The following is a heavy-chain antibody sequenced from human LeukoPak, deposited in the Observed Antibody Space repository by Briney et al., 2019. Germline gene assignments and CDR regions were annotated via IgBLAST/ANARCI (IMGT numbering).Heavy chain of an antibody. CDR2: ISSSGNTI. J-gene: IGHJ3*02. CDR3: PARGYSDYGDAFDI. D-gene: IGHD4-11*01. Sequence: GGSLRLSCAASGFTFSSYEMNWVRQAPGKGLEWVSYISSSGNTIYYADSVKGRFTISRDNAKKSLYLQMSSLRAEDTAVYYCPARGYSDYGDAFDIWGQGAMVTVSS. CDR1: GFTFSSYE. V-gene: IGHV3-48*03.